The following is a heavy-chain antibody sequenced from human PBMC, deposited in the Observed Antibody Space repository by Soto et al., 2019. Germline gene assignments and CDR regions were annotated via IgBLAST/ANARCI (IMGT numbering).Heavy chain of an antibody. J-gene: IGHJ4*02. CDR2: ISYSGST. CDR1: GGSVSSGTYY. Sequence: KPAETLSLTCTVSGGSVSSGTYYWSWIRQRPGKGLEWIVYISYSGSTDYNPSLKSRVTIEVDTSKNQFSLKLNSVTAADTAVYYCAREWSYFDYWGQGTLVTVSS. CDR3: AREWSYFDY. D-gene: IGHD2-8*01. V-gene: IGHV4-61*01.